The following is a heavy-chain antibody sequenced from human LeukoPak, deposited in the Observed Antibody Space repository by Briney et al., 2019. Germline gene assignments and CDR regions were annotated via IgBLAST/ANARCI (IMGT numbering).Heavy chain of an antibody. CDR3: ARVALGSESYQSGVYWYFDL. Sequence: GASVKVSCKASGYTFSSYYMHWVRQAPGQGLEWLGIINPSGGSTSYAQKFQGRLTMTRDMSTSTVYMDLSSLRSEDTAVYYCARVALGSESYQSGVYWYFDLWGRGTLVTVSS. CDR2: INPSGGST. J-gene: IGHJ2*01. V-gene: IGHV1-46*01. D-gene: IGHD1-26*01. CDR1: GYTFSSYY.